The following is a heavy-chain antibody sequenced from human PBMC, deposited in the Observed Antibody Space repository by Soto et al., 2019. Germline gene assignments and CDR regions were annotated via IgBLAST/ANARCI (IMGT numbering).Heavy chain of an antibody. CDR2: ISSSGST. Sequence: SETLSLTCTVSGDSVTSVSDYWTWVRQPPGKGLEWIGYISSSGSTSSNPSLKSRVTISKDTSKNQFSLNLNSVTAADTALYYCARVSTRRGASFDIWGQGTMVTVSS. D-gene: IGHD3-10*01. CDR3: ARVSTRRGASFDI. CDR1: GDSVTSVSDY. J-gene: IGHJ3*02. V-gene: IGHV4-61*01.